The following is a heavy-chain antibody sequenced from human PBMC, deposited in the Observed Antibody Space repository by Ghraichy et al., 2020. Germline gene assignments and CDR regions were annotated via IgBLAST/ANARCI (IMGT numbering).Heavy chain of an antibody. CDR3: ARHLGGYYPFWTGYTFEK. CDR1: HYPINSGDY. V-gene: IGHV4-38-2*02. D-gene: IGHD3/OR15-3a*01. CDR2: TYHSGTT. J-gene: IGHJ4*02. Sequence: SETLSLTCTVAHYPINSGDYWGWIRQPPGKGPEWIGSTYHSGTTYYNPSLKSRVTISIDTSKSHFSLRLSSVTAADTAVYYCARHLGGYYPFWTGYTFEKWGQGTLVTVSS.